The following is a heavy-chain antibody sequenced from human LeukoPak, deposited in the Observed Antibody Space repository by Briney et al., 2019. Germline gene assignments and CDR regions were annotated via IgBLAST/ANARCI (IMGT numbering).Heavy chain of an antibody. J-gene: IGHJ3*01. D-gene: IGHD1-26*01. CDR1: GFTVSSNY. CDR2: ISVSGGST. Sequence: GGSLRLSCAASGFTVSSNYMSWVRQAPGKGLEWVSSISVSGGSTYYADSVKGRFTISRDNSKNTLYLQMNSLRAEDTAVYYCAKLEAGEVGAVWGQGTMVTVSS. V-gene: IGHV3-23*01. CDR3: AKLEAGEVGAV.